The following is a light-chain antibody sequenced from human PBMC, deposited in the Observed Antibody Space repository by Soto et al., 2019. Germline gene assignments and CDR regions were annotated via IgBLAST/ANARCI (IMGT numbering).Light chain of an antibody. V-gene: IGLV2-23*01. Sequence: QSVLTQPASVSGSPGQSITISCTGTSXDVGSYNFVSWFQQHPGKVPKLIIYEGTERPSGVSNRFSASKSGNTASLTISGLQPEDEADYYCCSYAGPSTIFGGGTQMTVL. J-gene: IGLJ2*01. CDR3: CSYAGPSTI. CDR2: EGT. CDR1: SXDVGSYNF.